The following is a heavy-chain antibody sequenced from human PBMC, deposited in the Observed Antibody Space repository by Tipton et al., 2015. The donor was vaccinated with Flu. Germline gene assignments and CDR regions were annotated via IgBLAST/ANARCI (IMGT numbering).Heavy chain of an antibody. CDR2: ISWDGGST. J-gene: IGHJ4*02. Sequence: SLRLSCAASGFTFDDYTMHWVRQAPGKGLEWVSLISWDGGSTYYADSVKGRFTISRDNSKNSLYLQMNSLRTEDTALYYCAKPYYGSGSYYDYWGQGTLVTVSS. CDR1: GFTFDDYT. CDR3: AKPYYGSGSYYDY. V-gene: IGHV3-43*01. D-gene: IGHD3-10*01.